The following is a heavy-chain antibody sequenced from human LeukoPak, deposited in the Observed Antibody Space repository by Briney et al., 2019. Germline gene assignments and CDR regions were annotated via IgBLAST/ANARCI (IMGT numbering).Heavy chain of an antibody. J-gene: IGHJ3*01. Sequence: GGSLRLSCAAPGFTFSSHDMHWLRQTTGGSLEWVSSISIAGDTYYPGSVKGRFTISRENAKNSLYLQMNSLSAGDTAVYYCARVGGPGGRFVYDVWGQGTVVTVSS. D-gene: IGHD2-8*02. V-gene: IGHV3-13*04. CDR1: GFTFSSHD. CDR2: ISIAGDT. CDR3: ARVGGPGGRFVYDV.